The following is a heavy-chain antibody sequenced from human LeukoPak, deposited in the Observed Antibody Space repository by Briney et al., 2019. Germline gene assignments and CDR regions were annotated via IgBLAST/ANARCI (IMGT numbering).Heavy chain of an antibody. J-gene: IGHJ5*01. CDR1: GYTFTSYY. CDR3: ARARIAVAGSGINLDWFDY. V-gene: IGHV1-46*01. Sequence: ASVKVSCKASGYTFTSYYMHWVRQAPGQGLEWMGIINPSGGSTSYAQKFQGRVTMTRDMSTSTVYMELSRLRSDDTAVYYCARARIAVAGSGINLDWFDYWGQGTLVTVSS. CDR2: INPSGGST. D-gene: IGHD6-19*01.